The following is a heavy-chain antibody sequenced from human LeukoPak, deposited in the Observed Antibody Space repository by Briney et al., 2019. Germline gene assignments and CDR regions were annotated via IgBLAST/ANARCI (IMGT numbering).Heavy chain of an antibody. V-gene: IGHV3-48*04. J-gene: IGHJ4*02. CDR1: GFTFSSYS. CDR2: ISSSSSTI. CDR3: ARDPGAAAAKTPFDY. Sequence: GGSLRLSCAASGFTFSSYSMNWVRQAPGKGLEWVSYISSSSSTIYYADSVKGRFTISRDNAKNSLYLQMNSLRAEDTAVYYCARDPGAAAAKTPFDYWGPGTLVTVSS. D-gene: IGHD6-13*01.